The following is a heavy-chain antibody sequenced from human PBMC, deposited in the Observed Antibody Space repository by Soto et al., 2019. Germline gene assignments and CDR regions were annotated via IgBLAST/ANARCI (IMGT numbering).Heavy chain of an antibody. J-gene: IGHJ3*02. Sequence: GGSLRLSCAASGFTFSSYAMSWVRQAPGKGLEWVSAISGSGGSTYYADSVKGRFTISRDNSKNTLYLQMNSLRAEDTAVYYCAKEGSGPDEYSSSLGAFDIWGQGTMVTVSS. CDR1: GFTFSSYA. V-gene: IGHV3-23*01. CDR2: ISGSGGST. CDR3: AKEGSGPDEYSSSLGAFDI. D-gene: IGHD6-6*01.